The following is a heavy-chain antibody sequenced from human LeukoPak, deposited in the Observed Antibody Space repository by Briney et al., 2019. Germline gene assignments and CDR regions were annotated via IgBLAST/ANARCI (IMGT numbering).Heavy chain of an antibody. D-gene: IGHD3-22*01. Sequence: PGGSLRLSCAASGFTVSSNYMSWVRQAPGKGLEWVSVIYSGGSTYYADSVKGRFTISRDNSKNTLYLQMNSLRAEDTAVYYCARDEYYYDSSGYYAPFDYWGQGTLVTVSS. CDR2: IYSGGST. V-gene: IGHV3-66*01. CDR1: GFTVSSNY. CDR3: ARDEYYYDSSGYYAPFDY. J-gene: IGHJ4*02.